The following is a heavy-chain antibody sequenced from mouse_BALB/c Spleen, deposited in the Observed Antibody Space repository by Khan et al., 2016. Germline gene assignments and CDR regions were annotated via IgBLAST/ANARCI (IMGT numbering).Heavy chain of an antibody. CDR3: ARARQLETYYAKDD. V-gene: IGHV9-1*02. CDR2: IKTYALEA. Sequence: QIQLVQSRPELKKPGETVKLPCKASGYTFTNYGMNWVKQAPGKGLKWMGRIKTYALEATYVDDFKGRFAFSLEISASTACLQINNVTNEEMATYCCARARQLETYYAKDDLVQGPSVTV. D-gene: IGHD3-1*01. J-gene: IGHJ4*01. CDR1: GYTFTNYG.